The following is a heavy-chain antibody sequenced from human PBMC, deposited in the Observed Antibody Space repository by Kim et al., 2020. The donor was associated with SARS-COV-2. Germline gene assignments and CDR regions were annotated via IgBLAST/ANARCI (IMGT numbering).Heavy chain of an antibody. V-gene: IGHV1-18*01. Sequence: QELQGRVTMTTDTSTSTAYMELRSLRSDDTAVYYCARSAGTHYYYYGMDVWGQGTTVTVSS. J-gene: IGHJ6*02. CDR3: ARSAGTHYYYYGMDV. D-gene: IGHD1-1*01.